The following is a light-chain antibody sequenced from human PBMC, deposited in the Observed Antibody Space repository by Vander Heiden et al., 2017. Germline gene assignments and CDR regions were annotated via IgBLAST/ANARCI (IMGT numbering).Light chain of an antibody. CDR3: QVWDSSSDHVV. CDR2: DDS. J-gene: IGLJ2*01. V-gene: IGLV3-21*02. CDR1: DIGNKA. Sequence: SYVLTQPPSVSVAPGQTARISCGGNDIGNKAVHWYQQKPGQAPVLVVYDDSDRPSGIPGRFSGSNSANTATLTINRVEAGDEADYYCQVWDSSSDHVVFGGGTKLTVL.